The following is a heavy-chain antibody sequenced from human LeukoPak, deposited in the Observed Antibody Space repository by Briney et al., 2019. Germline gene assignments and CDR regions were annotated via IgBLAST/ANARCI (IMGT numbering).Heavy chain of an antibody. J-gene: IGHJ6*03. CDR1: GYTFTGYY. D-gene: IGHD6-13*01. V-gene: IGHV1-2*02. CDR3: ATSVAAGDTYYFYYYMDV. Sequence: PSVKVSCKASGYTFTGYYMHWVRQAPGQGLEWMGWINPNSGDTNYAQKFQGRVALTRDTSISTAYMELRRLRSDDTAVYYCATSVAAGDTYYFYYYMDVWGKGTTVIVSS. CDR2: INPNSGDT.